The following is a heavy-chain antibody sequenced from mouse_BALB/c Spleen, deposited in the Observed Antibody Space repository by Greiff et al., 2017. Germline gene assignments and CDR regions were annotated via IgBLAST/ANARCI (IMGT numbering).Heavy chain of an antibody. J-gene: IGHJ2*01. CDR3: ARDGYYGNYVFDY. CDR2: ISSGSSTI. D-gene: IGHD2-1*01. V-gene: IGHV5-17*02. CDR1: GFTFSSFG. Sequence: EVMLVESGGGLVQPGGSRKLSCAASGFTFSSFGMHWVRQAPEKGLEWVAYISSGSSTIYYADTVKGRFTISRDNPKNTLFLQMTSLRSEDTAMYYCARDGYYGNYVFDYWVQGTTLTVSS.